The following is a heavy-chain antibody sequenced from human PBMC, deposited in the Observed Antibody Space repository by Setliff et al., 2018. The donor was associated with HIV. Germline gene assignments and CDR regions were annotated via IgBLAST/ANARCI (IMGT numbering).Heavy chain of an antibody. V-gene: IGHV4-59*01. CDR3: ARFQAWQLGRRGGYYYYMDF. CDR1: GGSISGYY. D-gene: IGHD1-1*01. Sequence: SETLSLTCTVSGGSISGYYWSWVRQPPEKRLELIGFIHYSGSSDYNPSLKSRITISVDMSRNQFSLVLSSVTAADTAVYYCARFQAWQLGRRGGYYYYMDFWGKGTTVTVSS. J-gene: IGHJ6*03. CDR2: IHYSGSS.